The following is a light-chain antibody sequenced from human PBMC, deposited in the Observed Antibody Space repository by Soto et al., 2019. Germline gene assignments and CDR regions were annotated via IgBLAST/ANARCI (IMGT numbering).Light chain of an antibody. V-gene: IGKV3-20*01. CDR2: GAS. CDR3: QQYGSAPPRVFT. Sequence: EIVLTQSPGTLSLSPGERATLSCRASQSVSSSYLAWYQQKPGQAPRLLIYGASSRATGIPDRFSGSGSGTDFTLTISRLEPEDFAVYYWQQYGSAPPRVFTFGPGTKGDIK. CDR1: QSVSSSY. J-gene: IGKJ3*01.